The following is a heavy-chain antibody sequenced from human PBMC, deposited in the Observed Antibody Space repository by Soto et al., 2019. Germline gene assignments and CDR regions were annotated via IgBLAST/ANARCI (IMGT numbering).Heavy chain of an antibody. Sequence: QITLNESGPTLVKPTQTLTLTCTFSGFSLSTRDVGVGWIRQPPGKALEWLGVIYWDDDKSYSPSLKSRLTITKDTSKNQVVLRMTKMDPVDTATYYCAHWRGGVASVWGQGTLVTVSS. CDR2: IYWDDDK. J-gene: IGHJ4*02. CDR3: AHWRGGVASV. D-gene: IGHD3-16*01. CDR1: GFSLSTRDVG. V-gene: IGHV2-5*02.